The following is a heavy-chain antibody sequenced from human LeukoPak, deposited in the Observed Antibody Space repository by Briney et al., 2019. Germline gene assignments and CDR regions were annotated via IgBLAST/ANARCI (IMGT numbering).Heavy chain of an antibody. D-gene: IGHD6-6*01. J-gene: IGHJ6*02. CDR2: FIHSRST. V-gene: IGHV4-34*01. CDR1: GGSFSGHY. Sequence: PSETLSLTCAVYGGSFSGHYWSWIRQPPGKWLEWIGEFIHSRSTNYHPSLKSRDTLSVDTSKNQFSLQLSSVTAAGTAVYYCARGQLDPLVSYYYYGRDVWGQGTTVTVSS. CDR3: ARGQLDPLVSYYYYGRDV.